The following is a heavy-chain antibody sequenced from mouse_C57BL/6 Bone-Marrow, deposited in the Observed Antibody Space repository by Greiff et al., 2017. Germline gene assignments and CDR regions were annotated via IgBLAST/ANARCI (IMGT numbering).Heavy chain of an antibody. D-gene: IGHD1-2*01. V-gene: IGHV1-64*01. CDR3: ARSLRPYYAMDY. CDR2: IHPNSGST. Sequence: QVQLQQPGAELVKPGASVKLSCKASGYTFTSYWMHWVKQRPGQGLEWIGMIHPNSGSTNYNEKFKSKATLTVDKSSSTAYMQLSSLTSEDSAVYYCARSLRPYYAMDYWGQGTSVTVSS. J-gene: IGHJ4*01. CDR1: GYTFTSYW.